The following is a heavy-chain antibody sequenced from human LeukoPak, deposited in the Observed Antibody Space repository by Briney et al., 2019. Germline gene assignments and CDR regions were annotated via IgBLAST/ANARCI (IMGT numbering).Heavy chain of an antibody. CDR2: IYTSGST. CDR1: GGSISSYY. D-gene: IGHD5-18*01. V-gene: IGHV4-4*07. J-gene: IGHJ3*02. Sequence: PSETLSLTCTVSGGSISSYYWSWIRQPAGKGLEWIGRIYTSGSTNYNPSLKSRVTMSVDTSKNQFSLKLGSVTAADTAVYYCARGFVDTAMGDAFDIWGQGTMVTVSS. CDR3: ARGFVDTAMGDAFDI.